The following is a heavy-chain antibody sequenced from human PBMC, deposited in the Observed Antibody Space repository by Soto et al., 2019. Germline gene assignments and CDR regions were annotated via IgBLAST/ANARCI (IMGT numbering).Heavy chain of an antibody. J-gene: IGHJ4*02. CDR2: IYTGGST. D-gene: IGHD6-19*01. CDR3: ARDQGGHSSGWYGGFDY. Sequence: EVQLVESGGGLVQPGGSLRLSCAASGFTVSNNYMTWVRQAPGKGLEWVSVIYTGGSTYYADSVKGRFTISRDNSKNTLYLQMNSLRAEDTAVYYCARDQGGHSSGWYGGFDYWGQGTLVTVSS. CDR1: GFTVSNNY. V-gene: IGHV3-66*01.